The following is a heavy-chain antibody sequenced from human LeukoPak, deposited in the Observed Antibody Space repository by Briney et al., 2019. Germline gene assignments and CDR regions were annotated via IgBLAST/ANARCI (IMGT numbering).Heavy chain of an antibody. J-gene: IGHJ5*02. CDR1: GFTFSSYE. CDR2: ISSSGSTI. CDR3: ARDRSGDDDFWCGYYTNYFDP. Sequence: PGGSLRLSCAASGFTFSSYEMNWVRQAPGKGLEWVSYISSSGSTIYYADSVKGRFTISRDNAKNSLYLQMNSLRAEDTAVYYCARDRSGDDDFWCGYYTNYFDPWGQGTLVTVSS. D-gene: IGHD3-3*01. V-gene: IGHV3-48*03.